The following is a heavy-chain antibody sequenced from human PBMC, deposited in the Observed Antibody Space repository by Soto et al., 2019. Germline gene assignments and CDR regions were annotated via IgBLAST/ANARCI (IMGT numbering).Heavy chain of an antibody. J-gene: IGHJ5*02. D-gene: IGHD2-21*01. Sequence: EVPLVESGGGLVQPGGSLRLSCAASGFTFNTYGMNWVRQAPGKGLEWVSSIPTSSAYIYYADSLKGRITISRDNAKNSLFLQMNSLRAEDTAVYYCVRSGTARLLRHSWFDTWGQGTLVTVSS. CDR1: GFTFNTYG. CDR3: VRSGTARLLRHSWFDT. CDR2: IPTSSAYI. V-gene: IGHV3-21*01.